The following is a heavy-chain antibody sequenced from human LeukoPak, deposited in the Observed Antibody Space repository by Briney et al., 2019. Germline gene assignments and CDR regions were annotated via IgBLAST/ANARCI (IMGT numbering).Heavy chain of an antibody. Sequence: SQTLSLTCTVSGGAIASGGYSWNWIRQSPGKGLEWIGCIYDRGPAYYNPSLKSRFTISVDRPKNQFFLNVTSLTAADTAVYYCTRSRQASGLLSSWGQGTPVVVSS. J-gene: IGHJ5*02. CDR3: TRSRQASGLLSS. CDR1: GGAIASGGYS. CDR2: IYDRGPA. V-gene: IGHV4-30-2*06. D-gene: IGHD3-10*01.